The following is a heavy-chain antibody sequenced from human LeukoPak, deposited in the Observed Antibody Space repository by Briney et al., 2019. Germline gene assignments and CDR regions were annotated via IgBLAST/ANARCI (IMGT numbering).Heavy chain of an antibody. Sequence: ASVKVSCKASGYTFTGYYMHWVRQAPGQGLEWVGWINPKNGGSNYAQKFQGRVTMTRDRSISTAYMELRSLRSDDTAVYYCARDRGSGWFVYWGQGTLVTVSS. J-gene: IGHJ4*02. D-gene: IGHD6-19*01. CDR3: ARDRGSGWFVY. V-gene: IGHV1-2*02. CDR1: GYTFTGYY. CDR2: INPKNGGS.